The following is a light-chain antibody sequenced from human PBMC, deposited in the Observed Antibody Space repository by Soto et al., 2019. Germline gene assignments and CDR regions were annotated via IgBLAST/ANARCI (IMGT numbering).Light chain of an antibody. Sequence: DIQMTQSPSSLSASVGDRVTITCRARQSISRYLNWYQHKPGKAPKFLIYAASNLQSGVPSRFSGSGSGPDFSLTISSRQPEDFATYYCQQSYSTPPTFVQGTKVEIK. CDR3: QQSYSTPPT. CDR1: QSISRY. J-gene: IGKJ1*01. V-gene: IGKV1-39*01. CDR2: AAS.